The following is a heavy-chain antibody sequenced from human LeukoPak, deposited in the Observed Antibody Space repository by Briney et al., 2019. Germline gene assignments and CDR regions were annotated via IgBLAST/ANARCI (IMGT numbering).Heavy chain of an antibody. CDR3: AREDYYGSGSYWAMSYYFDY. CDR2: IKQDGSEK. J-gene: IGHJ4*02. V-gene: IGHV3-7*01. Sequence: GGSLRLSCAASGFTIDDYGMSWVRQAPGKGLEWVANIKQDGSEKYYVDSVKGRFTISRDNAKNSLYLQMNSLRAEDTAVYYCAREDYYGSGSYWAMSYYFDYWGQGTLVTVSS. CDR1: GFTIDDYG. D-gene: IGHD3-10*01.